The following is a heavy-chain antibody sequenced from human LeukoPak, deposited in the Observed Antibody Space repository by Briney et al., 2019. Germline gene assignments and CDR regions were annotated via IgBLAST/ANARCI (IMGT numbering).Heavy chain of an antibody. CDR3: ATDQRYAFDY. J-gene: IGHJ4*02. D-gene: IGHD3-9*01. Sequence: GGSLRLSCATSGFSFTDYPMNWVRQAPGKGLEWISNIRTTAEGAKYAYYADSVKGRVTISRDDGKNTLYLHMNSLRDDDTAVYYCATDQRYAFDYWGQGILVTVST. CDR1: GFSFTDYP. V-gene: IGHV3-48*02. CDR2: IRTTAEGAKYA.